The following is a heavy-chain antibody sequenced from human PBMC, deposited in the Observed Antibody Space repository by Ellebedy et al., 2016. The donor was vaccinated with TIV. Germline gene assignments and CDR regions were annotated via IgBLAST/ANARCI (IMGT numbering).Heavy chain of an antibody. CDR2: INHSGST. Sequence: SETLSLXCAVYGGSFSGYYWSWIRQPPGKGLEWIGEINHSGSTNYNPSLKSRVTISVDTSKNQFSLKLSSVTAADTAVYYCAAGLHYWGQGTLVTVSS. J-gene: IGHJ4*02. CDR1: GGSFSGYY. V-gene: IGHV4-34*01. CDR3: AAGLHY. D-gene: IGHD6-13*01.